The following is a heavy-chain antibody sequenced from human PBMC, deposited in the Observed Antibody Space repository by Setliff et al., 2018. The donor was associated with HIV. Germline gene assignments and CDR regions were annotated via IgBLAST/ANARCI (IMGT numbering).Heavy chain of an antibody. V-gene: IGHV3-15*01. CDR3: TTVHYCSTTRCYIFDY. CDR1: GFTFRNAW. CDR2: IKSKADGGTT. J-gene: IGHJ4*02. D-gene: IGHD2-2*01. Sequence: GGSLRLSCAASGFTFRNAWMNWVRQAPGKGLEWVGRIKSKADGGTTDYAAPVKGRFTFSRDDSKNTLYLQMNSLKTEDTAVYYCTTVHYCSTTRCYIFDYWGLGTLVTV.